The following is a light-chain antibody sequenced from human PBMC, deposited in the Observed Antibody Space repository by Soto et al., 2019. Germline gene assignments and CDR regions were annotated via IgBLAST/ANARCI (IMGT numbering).Light chain of an antibody. V-gene: IGKV1-27*01. CDR2: ASS. J-gene: IGKJ3*01. Sequence: DIQMTQSPSSLSASVGDRGTITCRASQGISNYLAWYQQKPGTVPKLLIYASSNLQSGVPSRFSGSGSGTDFTLTISSLQTEDVASYYCQKYNSAPFTFGPGTKVDIK. CDR1: QGISNY. CDR3: QKYNSAPFT.